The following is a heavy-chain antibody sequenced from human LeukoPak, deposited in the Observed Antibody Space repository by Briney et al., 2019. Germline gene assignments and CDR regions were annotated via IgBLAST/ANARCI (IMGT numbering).Heavy chain of an antibody. CDR1: GFTFSSYA. D-gene: IGHD3-10*01. V-gene: IGHV3-23*01. J-gene: IGHJ4*02. CDR2: ISGSGGST. Sequence: GGSLRLSCAASGFTFSSYAMSWVRQAPGKGLEWVSAISGSGGSTYYADSVKGRFTISRDNSKNTLYLQMNSLRAEDTAVYYCAKSNGSGSYFPLDYWGQGALVTVSS. CDR3: AKSNGSGSYFPLDY.